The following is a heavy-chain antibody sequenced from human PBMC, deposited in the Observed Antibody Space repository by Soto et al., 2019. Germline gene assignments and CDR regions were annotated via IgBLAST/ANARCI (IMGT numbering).Heavy chain of an antibody. D-gene: IGHD6-13*01. CDR1: GYTFTSDA. Sequence: VKVSFKASGYTFTSDAMHLVRQAPGQRLEWMGWINAGNGNTKYSQKFQGRVTITRDTSATTAYMELSSLRSEDTAVYYCARGAAVSGMDVWGQGTTVTVSS. CDR2: INAGNGNT. CDR3: ARGAAVSGMDV. V-gene: IGHV1-3*01. J-gene: IGHJ6*02.